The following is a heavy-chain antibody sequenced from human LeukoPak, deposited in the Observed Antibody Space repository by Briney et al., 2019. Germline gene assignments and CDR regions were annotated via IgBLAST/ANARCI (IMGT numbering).Heavy chain of an antibody. V-gene: IGHV1-46*01. Sequence: ASVKVSCKASGGTFSSYAINWVRQPPGQGLEWMGIINPSGGSTSYAQKFQGRVTMTRDTSTSTVYMELSSLRSEDTAVYYCARDNAFDIWGQGTMVTVSS. CDR3: ARDNAFDI. J-gene: IGHJ3*02. CDR2: INPSGGST. CDR1: GGTFSSYA.